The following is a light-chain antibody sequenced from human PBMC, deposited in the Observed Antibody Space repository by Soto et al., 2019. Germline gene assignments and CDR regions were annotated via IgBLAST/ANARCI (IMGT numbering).Light chain of an antibody. CDR3: QEFETYT. J-gene: IGKJ1*01. CDR2: KAS. Sequence: DIQMTQSPSTLLASVADRVTIICRASQSFSRWLAWYQQKPGKVLKLLIYKASNLESGVPSRFSGSGFETEFTLTISSLQPEDFATYYCQEFETYTFGQGTKVDMK. V-gene: IGKV1-5*03. CDR1: QSFSRW.